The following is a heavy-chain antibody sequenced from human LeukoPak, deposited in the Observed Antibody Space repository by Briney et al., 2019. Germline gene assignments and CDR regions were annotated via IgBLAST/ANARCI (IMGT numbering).Heavy chain of an antibody. J-gene: IGHJ6*03. V-gene: IGHV1-69*05. D-gene: IGHD3-9*01. Sequence: SVKVSCKASGGTFSSYAISWVRQAPGQGLEWMGRIIPIFGTANYAQKFQGRVTITTDESTSTAYMELSSLRSEDTAVYYCARENPYYDILTGYYYYMDVWGKGTTVTVSS. CDR1: GGTFSSYA. CDR2: IIPIFGTA. CDR3: ARENPYYDILTGYYYYMDV.